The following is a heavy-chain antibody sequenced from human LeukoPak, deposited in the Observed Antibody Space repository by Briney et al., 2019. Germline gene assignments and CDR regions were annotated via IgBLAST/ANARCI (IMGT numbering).Heavy chain of an antibody. J-gene: IGHJ4*02. D-gene: IGHD6-13*01. Sequence: SVTVFCKASGGTFSSYAISWARQAPGQGLEWMGGIIPIFGTANYAQKFQGRVTITADKSTSTAYMELSSLRSEDTAVYYCARAAAGTGYYFDYWGQGTLVTVSS. V-gene: IGHV1-69*06. CDR3: ARAAAGTGYYFDY. CDR2: IIPIFGTA. CDR1: GGTFSSYA.